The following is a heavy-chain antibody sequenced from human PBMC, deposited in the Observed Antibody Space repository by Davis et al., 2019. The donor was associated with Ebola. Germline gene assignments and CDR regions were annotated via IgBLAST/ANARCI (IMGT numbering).Heavy chain of an antibody. J-gene: IGHJ6*03. Sequence: HSQTLSLTCAISGDSVSSNSAAWNWIRQSPSRGLEWLGRTYYRSKWYNDYAVSVKSRITINPDTSKNQFSLQLNSVTPEDTAVYYCAKDEIRSIAARPLGAYYMDVWGKGATVTVSS. CDR3: AKDEIRSIAARPLGAYYMDV. CDR2: TYYRSKWYN. V-gene: IGHV6-1*01. D-gene: IGHD6-6*01. CDR1: GDSVSSNSAA.